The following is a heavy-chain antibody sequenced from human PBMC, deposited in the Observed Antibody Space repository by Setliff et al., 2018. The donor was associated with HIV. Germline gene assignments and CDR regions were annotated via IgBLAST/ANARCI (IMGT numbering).Heavy chain of an antibody. CDR3: ARGSFGGSYHWFDP. CDR1: GYTFTNYD. J-gene: IGHJ5*02. CDR2: MNPDSGLT. Sequence: ASVKVSCKASGYTFTNYDINWVRQVPGQGLEWMGRMNPDSGLTDYAPKLQGRVIMTRNTSITTAYMQVTRLRSDDTAVYYCARGSFGGSYHWFDPWGQGTLVTVSS. D-gene: IGHD3-16*02. V-gene: IGHV1-8*01.